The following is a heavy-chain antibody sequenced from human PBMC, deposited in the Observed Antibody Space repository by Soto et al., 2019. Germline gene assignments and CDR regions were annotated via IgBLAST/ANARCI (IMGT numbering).Heavy chain of an antibody. Sequence: RASVKVSCKASGYTFTSYAMHWVRQAPGQRLEWMGWINAGNGNTKYSQKFQGRVTITRDTSASTAYMELSSLRSEDTAVYYCARDLSILVTMVRGVIRHYYGMDIWGQGTTVTVSS. V-gene: IGHV1-3*01. J-gene: IGHJ6*02. CDR3: ARDLSILVTMVRGVIRHYYGMDI. D-gene: IGHD3-10*01. CDR2: INAGNGNT. CDR1: GYTFTSYA.